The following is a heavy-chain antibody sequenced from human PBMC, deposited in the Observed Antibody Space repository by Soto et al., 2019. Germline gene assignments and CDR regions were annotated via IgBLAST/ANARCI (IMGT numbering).Heavy chain of an antibody. CDR3: ARGGRYLEWFPWFDL. CDR2: MNPNSGDK. D-gene: IGHD3-3*01. Sequence: QVQLVQSEAEVKRPGDSAKVSCKASGYTFASYNIYWVRQVKGQGLEWMGWMNPNSGDKGYAQKFLDRVIMTRDTTIKTAYLELTSLTSEDTAVYYCARGGRYLEWFPWFDLWGQGTLVTVSS. J-gene: IGHJ5*02. V-gene: IGHV1-8*01. CDR1: GYTFASYN.